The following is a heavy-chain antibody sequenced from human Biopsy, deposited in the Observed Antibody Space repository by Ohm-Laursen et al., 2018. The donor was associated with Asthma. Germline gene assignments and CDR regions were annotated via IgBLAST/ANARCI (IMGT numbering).Heavy chain of an antibody. CDR1: GFTFRSYA. Sequence: SLRLSCAASGFTFRSYAMHWARQAPGKGLEWVAVGGSYYDGGHKYYADSVHGRFTVSRDDSKNTLYLQMNSLRPDDSAVYYCARDVMEWYLPAFDFWGQGTLVTVSS. J-gene: IGHJ4*02. V-gene: IGHV3-30-3*01. D-gene: IGHD3-3*01. CDR3: ARDVMEWYLPAFDF. CDR2: GGSYYDGGHK.